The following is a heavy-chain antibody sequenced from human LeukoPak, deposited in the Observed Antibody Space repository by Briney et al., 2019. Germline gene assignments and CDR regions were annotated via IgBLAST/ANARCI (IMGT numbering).Heavy chain of an antibody. CDR3: ARGSSCPD. CDR1: GFTFSSYA. D-gene: IGHD6-13*01. J-gene: IGHJ4*02. CDR2: ISYDGSNK. V-gene: IGHV3-30*04. Sequence: GGSLRLSCAASGFTFSSYAMHWVRQAPGKGLEWVAVISYDGSNKYYADSVKGRFTISRDNSKNTLYLQMNSLRAEDTAVHYCARGSSCPDWGQGTLVTVSS.